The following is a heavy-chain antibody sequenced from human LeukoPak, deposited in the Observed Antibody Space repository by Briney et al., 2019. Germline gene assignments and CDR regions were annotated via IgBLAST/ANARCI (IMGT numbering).Heavy chain of an antibody. CDR2: IYYSGST. Sequence: SETLSLTCAVYGGSFSSYYWSWIRQPPGKGLEWIGYIYYSGSTNYNPSLKSRVTISVDTSKNQFSLKLSSVTAADTAVYYCASRVSGSFTFDYWGQGTLVTVSS. CDR3: ASRVSGSFTFDY. J-gene: IGHJ4*02. CDR1: GGSFSSYY. V-gene: IGHV4-59*01. D-gene: IGHD1-26*01.